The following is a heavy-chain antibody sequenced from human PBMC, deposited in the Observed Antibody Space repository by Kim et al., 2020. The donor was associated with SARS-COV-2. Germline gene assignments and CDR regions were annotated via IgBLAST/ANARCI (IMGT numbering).Heavy chain of an antibody. J-gene: IGHJ6*02. Sequence: GGSLRLSCAASGFTFSSYWMSWVRQAPGKGLEWVANIKQDGSEKYYVDSVKGRFTISRDNAKNSLYLQMNSLRAEDTAVYYCASDGVAAAGHYYYYGMAVWGQGTTVTVSS. V-gene: IGHV3-7*03. CDR1: GFTFSSYW. CDR3: ASDGVAAAGHYYYYGMAV. D-gene: IGHD6-13*01. CDR2: IKQDGSEK.